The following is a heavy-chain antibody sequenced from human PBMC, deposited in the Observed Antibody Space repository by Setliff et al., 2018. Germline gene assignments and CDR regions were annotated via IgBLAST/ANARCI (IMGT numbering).Heavy chain of an antibody. J-gene: IGHJ4*02. CDR3: ARRATYYNFWSGYYDY. CDR2: IYHSGST. V-gene: IGHV4-4*02. D-gene: IGHD3-3*01. CDR1: GGSISSSNW. Sequence: SETLSLTCAASGGSISSSNWWSWVRQPPGKGLEWIGEIYHSGSTNYNPSLKSRVTISVDKSKNQFSLKLSSVTAADTAVYYCARRATYYNFWSGYYDYWGQGTLVTVSS.